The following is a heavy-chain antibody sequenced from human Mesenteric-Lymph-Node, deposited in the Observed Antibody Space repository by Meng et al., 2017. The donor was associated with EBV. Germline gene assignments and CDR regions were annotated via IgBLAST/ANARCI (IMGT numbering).Heavy chain of an antibody. CDR2: IHYSGDT. CDR3: ARRSGSYYGYFDY. D-gene: IGHD1-26*01. CDR1: GGSIAGGSY. J-gene: IGHJ4*02. Sequence: QGQLAESGPGLVKPSQTVSLTCAVPGGSIAGGSYWSWVRQPPGKGLEWIAFIHYSGDTYYNPSLKSRLTISVDTSKDQFSLRLRSVTAADTAVYYCARRSGSYYGYFDYWGQGTLVTVSS. V-gene: IGHV4-30-4*01.